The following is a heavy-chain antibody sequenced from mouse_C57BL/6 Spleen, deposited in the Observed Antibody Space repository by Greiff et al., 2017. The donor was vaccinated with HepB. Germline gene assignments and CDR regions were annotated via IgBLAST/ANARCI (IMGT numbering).Heavy chain of an antibody. J-gene: IGHJ1*03. CDR3: ARKRDGYFDV. Sequence: QVQLQQPGAELVMPGASVKLSCKASGYTFTSYWMHWVKQRPGQGLEWIGEIGPSDSYTNYNQKFKGKSTLTVDKSSNTAYMQLSSLTSEDAAVYYCARKRDGYFDVWGTGTTVTVSS. CDR1: GYTFTSYW. V-gene: IGHV1-69*01. D-gene: IGHD3-3*01. CDR2: IGPSDSYT.